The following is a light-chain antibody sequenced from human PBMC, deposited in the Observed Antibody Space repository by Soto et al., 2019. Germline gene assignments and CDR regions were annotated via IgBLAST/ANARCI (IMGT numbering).Light chain of an antibody. Sequence: QSVLTQPPSASGTPGQTVTISSSGGTSNIGTNYVSWYQHLPGTAPKLLIYGNNQRPSGVPDRLSGSKSGTSASLAISGLRSDDEADYYCAVWDDSLSGVVFGGGTQLTVL. J-gene: IGLJ3*02. CDR2: GNN. CDR1: TSNIGTNY. CDR3: AVWDDSLSGVV. V-gene: IGLV1-47*01.